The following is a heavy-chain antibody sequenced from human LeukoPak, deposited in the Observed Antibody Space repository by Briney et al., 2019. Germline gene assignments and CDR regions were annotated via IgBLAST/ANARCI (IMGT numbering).Heavy chain of an antibody. Sequence: SETLSLTCTVSGGSISSSSYYWGWIRQPPGKGLEWIGSIYYSGSTYYNPSLKSRVTISVDTSKSQFSLKLRSVTAADTAVYYCARDHSGTNYVMDWGQGTLVTVSS. CDR3: ARDHSGTNYVMD. D-gene: IGHD4/OR15-4a*01. CDR2: IYYSGST. CDR1: GGSISSSSYY. V-gene: IGHV4-39*07. J-gene: IGHJ4*02.